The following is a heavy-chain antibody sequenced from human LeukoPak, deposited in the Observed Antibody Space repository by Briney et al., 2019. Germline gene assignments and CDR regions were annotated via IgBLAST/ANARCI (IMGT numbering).Heavy chain of an antibody. CDR2: IGTAGDP. V-gene: IGHV3-13*05. Sequence: RGSLRLSCAASGFTFSSYDMHWVRQATGKGLEWVSAIGTAGDPYYPGSVKGRFTISRENAKNSLYLQMNSLRAGDTAVYYCARGHGSGSYLPYGMDVWGKGTTVTVSS. CDR3: ARGHGSGSYLPYGMDV. D-gene: IGHD3-10*01. CDR1: GFTFSSYD. J-gene: IGHJ6*04.